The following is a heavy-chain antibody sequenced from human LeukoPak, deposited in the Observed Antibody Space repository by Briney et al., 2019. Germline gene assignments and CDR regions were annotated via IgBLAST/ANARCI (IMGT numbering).Heavy chain of an antibody. Sequence: PGGSLRLSCAASGFTFSGSAMHWVRQASGKGLEWVGRIRSKANSYATAYAASVKGRFTISRDDSKNTAYLQMNSLKTEDTAVYYCLSGYSSSSGDYWGQGTLVTASS. D-gene: IGHD6-6*01. CDR1: GFTFSGSA. CDR2: IRSKANSYAT. CDR3: LSGYSSSSGDY. J-gene: IGHJ4*02. V-gene: IGHV3-73*01.